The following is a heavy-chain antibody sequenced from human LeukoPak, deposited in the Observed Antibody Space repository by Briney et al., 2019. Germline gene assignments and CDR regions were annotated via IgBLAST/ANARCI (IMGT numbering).Heavy chain of an antibody. J-gene: IGHJ4*02. CDR2: MKQDGGEK. V-gene: IGHV3-7*01. D-gene: IGHD3-22*01. CDR1: GFTFSSYW. Sequence: PGGSLRLSCAASGFTFSSYWMSWVRQAPGKGLEWVANMKQDGGEKYYVDSVKGRFTISRDNTKNSLYLQMDSLRAEDTAVYYCAVAETVNSYDRLRLPHWGQGTLVTVSS. CDR3: AVAETVNSYDRLRLPH.